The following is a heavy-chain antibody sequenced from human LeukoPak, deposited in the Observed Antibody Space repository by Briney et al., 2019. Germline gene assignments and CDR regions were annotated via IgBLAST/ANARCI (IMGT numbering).Heavy chain of an antibody. CDR3: ARTTRGGSDSWDPYYFDY. D-gene: IGHD6-13*01. CDR2: IYYSGST. V-gene: IGHV4-31*03. J-gene: IGHJ4*02. CDR1: GGSISSGGYY. Sequence: SETLSLTCTVSGGSISSGGYYWSWIRQHPGKGLEWIGYIYYSGSTYYNPSLKSRVTISVDTSKNQFSLKLNSVTAADTAVYYCARTTRGGSDSWDPYYFDYWGQGTLVTVSS.